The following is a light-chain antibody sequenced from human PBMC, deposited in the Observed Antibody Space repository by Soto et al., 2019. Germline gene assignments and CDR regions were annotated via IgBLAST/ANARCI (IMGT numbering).Light chain of an antibody. CDR1: QSVSSY. V-gene: IGKV3-20*01. CDR3: QQYGSLSWT. J-gene: IGKJ1*01. Sequence: IVLTQSPGTLSLSPGERATLSCRASQSVSSYLAWYQQKPGQPPRLLISGASVRASGVPVRISGSGSGTDFTLTISRLEPEDFAVYYCQQYGSLSWTFGQGTKVDIK. CDR2: GAS.